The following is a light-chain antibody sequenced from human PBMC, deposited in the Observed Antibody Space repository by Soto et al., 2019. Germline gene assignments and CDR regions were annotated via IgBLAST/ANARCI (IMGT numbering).Light chain of an antibody. Sequence: EIVLTQSPATLSLSPGERATPSCRASQSVSSYLAWYQQKPGQAPRLLIYDASNRATGIPVRFSGSGSGTDFTLTISSLEPEDFAVYYCQQRSNWPITFGPGTKVEIK. CDR2: DAS. CDR1: QSVSSY. V-gene: IGKV3-11*01. J-gene: IGKJ3*01. CDR3: QQRSNWPIT.